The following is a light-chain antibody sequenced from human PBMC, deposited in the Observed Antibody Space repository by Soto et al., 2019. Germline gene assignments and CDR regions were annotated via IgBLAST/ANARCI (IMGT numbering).Light chain of an antibody. CDR3: QQRSNWLWT. CDR2: DAS. Sequence: EIVLTQSPATLSLSPGEIATLSCMASQIISTYLAWYQQKPGQAPRLLIYDASNRATGIPARFSGSGSGTDFTLTISSLEPDDFAVYYCQQRSNWLWTFGQGTKVDIK. J-gene: IGKJ1*01. CDR1: QIISTY. V-gene: IGKV3-11*01.